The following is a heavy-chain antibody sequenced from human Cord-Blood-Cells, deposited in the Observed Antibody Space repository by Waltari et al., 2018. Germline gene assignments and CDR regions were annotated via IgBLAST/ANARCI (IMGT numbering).Heavy chain of an antibody. CDR3: ARNGDYYDSSGYYYYFDY. CDR1: GFTFSSYG. V-gene: IGHV3-33*01. Sequence: QVQLVESGGGVVQPGRSLRLSCAASGFTFSSYGMPWVRLAPGKGLEWVAVIWYDGSNKYYADSVKGRFTISRDNSKNTLYLQMNSLRAEDTAVYYCARNGDYYDSSGYYYYFDYWGQGTLVTVSS. D-gene: IGHD3-22*01. CDR2: IWYDGSNK. J-gene: IGHJ4*02.